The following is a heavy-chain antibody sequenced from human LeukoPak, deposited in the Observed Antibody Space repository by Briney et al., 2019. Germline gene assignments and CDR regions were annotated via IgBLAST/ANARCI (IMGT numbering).Heavy chain of an antibody. CDR3: ARDYYDSSGYYSPPYYYGMDV. D-gene: IGHD3-22*01. CDR2: ISAYNGNT. V-gene: IGHV1-18*01. Sequence: ASVKVSCKASGYTFTSYGIGWVRQDPGQGLEWMGWISAYNGNTNYAQKLQGRVTMTTDTSTSTAYMELRSLRSDDTAVYYCARDYYDSSGYYSPPYYYGMDVWGQGTTVTVSS. J-gene: IGHJ6*02. CDR1: GYTFTSYG.